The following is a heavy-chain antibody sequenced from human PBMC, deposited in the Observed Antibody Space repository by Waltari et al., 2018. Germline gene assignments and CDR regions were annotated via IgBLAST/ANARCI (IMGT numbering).Heavy chain of an antibody. V-gene: IGHV4-38-2*01. CDR3: ARQKVHGGAVAGTLKYRPEYFQH. CDR1: GYSISSGYY. D-gene: IGHD6-19*01. J-gene: IGHJ1*01. Sequence: QVQLQESGPGLVKPSETLSLTCAVSGYSISSGYYWGWIRQPPGKGLEGIGSIYHSGSTYYNPSLKSRVTISVDTSKNQFSLKLSSVTAADTAVYYCARQKVHGGAVAGTLKYRPEYFQHWGQGTLVTVSS. CDR2: IYHSGST.